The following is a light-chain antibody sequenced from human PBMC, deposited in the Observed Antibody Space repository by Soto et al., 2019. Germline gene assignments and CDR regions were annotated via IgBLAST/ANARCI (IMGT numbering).Light chain of an antibody. V-gene: IGKV3-15*01. Sequence: EVVMTQSPATLSVSPGERATLSCRASQSGNANLAWYQQKPGQAPRLLIHGASNRATGIPARFSGSGFGTEFILTISRLQSEDFAVYYCQQYNTWLWTFGQGTKVEI. CDR2: GAS. J-gene: IGKJ1*01. CDR3: QQYNTWLWT. CDR1: QSGNAN.